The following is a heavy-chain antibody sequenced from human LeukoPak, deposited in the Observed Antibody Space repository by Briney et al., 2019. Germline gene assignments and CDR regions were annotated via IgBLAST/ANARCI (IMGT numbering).Heavy chain of an antibody. V-gene: IGHV3-23*01. CDR3: AKDQSRVGASDPFDY. Sequence: GGSLRLSCAASGFTFSSCAMTWVRQAPGKGLGWVSSISGSGATTYYAHSVKGRFTISRDNSNNTVYLQMNSLRAEDTAVYYCAKDQSRVGASDPFDYWGQGMQVGVSS. J-gene: IGHJ4*02. CDR2: ISGSGATT. D-gene: IGHD1-26*01. CDR1: GFTFSSCA.